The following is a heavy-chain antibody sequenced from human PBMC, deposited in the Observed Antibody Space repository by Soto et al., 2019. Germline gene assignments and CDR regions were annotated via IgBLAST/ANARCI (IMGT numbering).Heavy chain of an antibody. Sequence: QLQLVQSGAEVKRPGSSVKVSCKASGGTLSSSGVVWVRQAPGQGLEWMGGITPIFGPADYAQQFQGRLTITADESTHTAYMELSSLRDEDTAVYYCARDLPHSIFGVVLSYGLDVWGQGTMVIVS. CDR2: ITPIFGPA. J-gene: IGHJ6*02. D-gene: IGHD3-3*01. CDR3: ARDLPHSIFGVVLSYGLDV. CDR1: GGTLSSSG. V-gene: IGHV1-69*01.